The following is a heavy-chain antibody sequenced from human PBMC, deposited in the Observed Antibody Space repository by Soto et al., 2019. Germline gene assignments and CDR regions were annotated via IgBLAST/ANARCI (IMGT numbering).Heavy chain of an antibody. CDR1: GFTFSDYG. CDR2: IWPDGGSK. CDR3: ARGGGHLWLHEH. J-gene: IGHJ1*01. Sequence: QVQLAESGGGVVQPGRSLRLSCAASGFTFSDYGMHWIRQAPGKGLEWVAAIWPDGGSKYYADSVKGRFAVSRDNSKNTLNLQMSGLRAEDTAMYYCARGGGHLWLHEHWGQGTVVTVSS. V-gene: IGHV3-33*01. D-gene: IGHD3-10*01.